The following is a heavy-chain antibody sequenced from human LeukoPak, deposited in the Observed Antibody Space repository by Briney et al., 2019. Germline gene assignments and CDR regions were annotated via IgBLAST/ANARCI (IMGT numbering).Heavy chain of an antibody. CDR2: ISYDGSNK. J-gene: IGHJ4*02. CDR1: GFTFSSYG. Sequence: GRSLRLSCAASGFTFSSYGMHWVRQAPGKGLKWVAVISYDGSNKYYADSVKGRFTISRDNSKNTLYLQMNSLRAEDTAVYYCAKDPYDYGDYVPDYWGQGTLVTVSS. CDR3: AKDPYDYGDYVPDY. V-gene: IGHV3-30*18. D-gene: IGHD4-17*01.